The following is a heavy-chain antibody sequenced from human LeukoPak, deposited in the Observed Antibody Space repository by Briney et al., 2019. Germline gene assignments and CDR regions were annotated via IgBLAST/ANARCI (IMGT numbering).Heavy chain of an antibody. Sequence: SETLSLTCAVYGGSFSGYYWSWIRQPPGKGLEWIGEINHSGSTNYNPSLKSRVTISVDTSKNQFSLKLSSVTAADTAVYYCATTGGESELEDGRLSLPPHYWGQGTLVTVSS. CDR3: ATTGGESELEDGRLSLPPHY. CDR2: INHSGST. V-gene: IGHV4-34*01. D-gene: IGHD2-8*02. J-gene: IGHJ4*02. CDR1: GGSFSGYY.